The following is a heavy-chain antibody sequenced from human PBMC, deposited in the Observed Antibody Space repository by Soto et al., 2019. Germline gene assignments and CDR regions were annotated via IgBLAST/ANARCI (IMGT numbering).Heavy chain of an antibody. CDR2: LSGSGVST. CDR1: GFTFSSYA. J-gene: IGHJ6*02. Sequence: EVQLLESGGGLVQPGGSLRLSCAASGFTFSSYAMTWVRQAPGKGLEWVSALSGSGVSTYYADSVKGRFTISRDNSKNPLYLQMNSLRAEDTAVYYCAKAGGSKDYYDTSGYYLYYYYAMDVWGQGTTVTVSS. D-gene: IGHD3-22*01. V-gene: IGHV3-23*01. CDR3: AKAGGSKDYYDTSGYYLYYYYAMDV.